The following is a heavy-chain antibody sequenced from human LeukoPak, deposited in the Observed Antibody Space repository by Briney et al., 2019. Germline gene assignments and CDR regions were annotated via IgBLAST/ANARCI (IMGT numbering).Heavy chain of an antibody. D-gene: IGHD5-12*01. J-gene: IGHJ4*02. CDR2: ISDSGGNT. V-gene: IGHV3-23*01. CDR3: ARVPGGYDTLYDY. CDR1: GFTFSTYA. Sequence: GGSLRLSCAASGFTFSTYAMSWVRLAPGKGLEGVSTISDSGGNTYYADSVKGRFTISRDNAKNSLYLQMNSLSAEDTAVYYCARVPGGYDTLYDYWGQGTLVTVSS.